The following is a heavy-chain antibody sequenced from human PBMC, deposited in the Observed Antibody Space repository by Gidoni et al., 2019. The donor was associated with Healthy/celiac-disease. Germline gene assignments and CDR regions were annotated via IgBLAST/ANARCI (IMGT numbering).Heavy chain of an antibody. Sequence: QLTLKESGPTLVKPTQTLTLTCTFSGFSLRTSGVGVGWFRQPPGKALELLALIYWDDDKRYSTSLKSRLTITKETSKNQVVLTMTNMDPVDTATYYCAHSRVYYGSGSYYNPSYYFDYWGQGTLVTVSS. D-gene: IGHD3-10*01. CDR2: IYWDDDK. CDR1: GFSLRTSGVG. J-gene: IGHJ4*02. V-gene: IGHV2-5*02. CDR3: AHSRVYYGSGSYYNPSYYFDY.